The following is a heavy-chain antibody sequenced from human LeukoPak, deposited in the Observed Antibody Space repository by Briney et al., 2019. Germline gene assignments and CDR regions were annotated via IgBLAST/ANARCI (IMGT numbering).Heavy chain of an antibody. CDR3: AKGSGTSRPYYLDY. J-gene: IGHJ4*02. D-gene: IGHD6-25*01. CDR1: GFTVTDNY. V-gene: IGHV3-53*01. Sequence: GGSLRLSCAASGFTVTDNYMNWVRQSSGKGLEWVSVIYGGGDTNYADSVKGRFIISRDTSKNTVYLQMNSLGAEDTAVYYCAKGSGTSRPYYLDYWGRGTLVTVSS. CDR2: IYGGGDT.